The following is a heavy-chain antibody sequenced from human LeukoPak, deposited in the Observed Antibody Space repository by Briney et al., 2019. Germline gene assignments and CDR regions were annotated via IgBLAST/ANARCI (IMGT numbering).Heavy chain of an antibody. CDR2: VGTDGRSA. CDR3: ARDKYGGNSNAFDI. V-gene: IGHV3-74*01. D-gene: IGHD4-23*01. CDR1: GFSLSNYW. Sequence: GGSLRLSCAASGFSLSNYWMDWVRQVPGKGPVWVSRVGTDGRSAAYADHVKGRFTISRDNAKNTLYLQMNSLRVEDTAVYYCARDKYGGNSNAFDIWGQGTRVTVSS. J-gene: IGHJ3*02.